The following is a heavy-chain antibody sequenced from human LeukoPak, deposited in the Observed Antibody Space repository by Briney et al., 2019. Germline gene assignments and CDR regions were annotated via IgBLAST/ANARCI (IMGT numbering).Heavy chain of an antibody. CDR1: GDSVSSNSAA. V-gene: IGHV6-1*01. Sequence: SQTLSLTCAISGDSVSSNSAAWNWIRQSPSRGLEWLGRTYYRSKWYNDYAVSVKSRITINPDTSKNQFSLQLNSVTPEDTAVYYCARAHPRIVGAGNAFDIWGQGTMVTVSS. D-gene: IGHD1-26*01. CDR3: ARAHPRIVGAGNAFDI. J-gene: IGHJ3*02. CDR2: TYYRSKWYN.